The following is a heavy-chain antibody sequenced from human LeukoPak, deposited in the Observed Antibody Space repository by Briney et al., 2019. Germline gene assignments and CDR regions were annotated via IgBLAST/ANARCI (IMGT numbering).Heavy chain of an antibody. CDR2: INPSVGST. J-gene: IGHJ4*02. CDR1: GYTFSSCY. D-gene: IGHD6-6*01. V-gene: IGHV1-46*01. Sequence: GASVKVSCKASGYTFSSCYMHWVRQAPGQGLERMGIINPSVGSTSHAQKFQGRVTMTRDMSTSTVYMELSSLRSEDTAVYYCARELSSSSRLLDSWGQGTLVTVSS. CDR3: ARELSSSSRLLDS.